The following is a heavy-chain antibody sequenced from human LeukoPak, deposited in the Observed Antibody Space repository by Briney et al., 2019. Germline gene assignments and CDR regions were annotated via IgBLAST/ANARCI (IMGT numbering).Heavy chain of an antibody. CDR1: GFTFSSYA. D-gene: IGHD5-12*01. CDR3: ARDNWLDY. CDR2: ISTSSDTV. Sequence: GGSLRLSCAASGFTFSSYAMSWVRQAPGKGLEWLSHISTSSDTVYYADSVRGRFTVSRDDAKNALHLQMNSLRDEDTAIYYCARDNWLDYWGQGTLVTVSS. V-gene: IGHV3-48*02. J-gene: IGHJ4*02.